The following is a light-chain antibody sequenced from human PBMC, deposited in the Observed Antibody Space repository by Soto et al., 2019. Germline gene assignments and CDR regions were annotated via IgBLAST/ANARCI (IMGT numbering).Light chain of an antibody. CDR1: HYFNIY. CDR2: DAS. V-gene: IGKV1-33*01. CDR3: QQYDNLPTLT. J-gene: IGKJ4*01. Sequence: DIQMTQSPSSLSASVGDRVTITCQASHYFNIYLNWYQQKPGKAPKLLIYDASNLETGVPSRFSGSGSGTDFTFSISSLQPEDIATYYCQQYDNLPTLTFGGGTKVEIK.